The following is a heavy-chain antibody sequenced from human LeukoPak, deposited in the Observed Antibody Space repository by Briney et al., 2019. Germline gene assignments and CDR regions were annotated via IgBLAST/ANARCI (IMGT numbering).Heavy chain of an antibody. CDR1: GFTFSSYA. CDR3: AKYLYYYDSSGYYTYYFDY. D-gene: IGHD3-22*01. CDR2: ISGSGGST. J-gene: IGHJ4*02. V-gene: IGHV3-23*01. Sequence: GGSLRLSCAASGFTFSSYAMSWVRQAPGKGLEWVSAISGSGGSTYYADSVKGRFTISRDNSKNTLYLQMNSLRAEDTAVYYCAKYLYYYDSSGYYTYYFDYWGQGTLVTVSS.